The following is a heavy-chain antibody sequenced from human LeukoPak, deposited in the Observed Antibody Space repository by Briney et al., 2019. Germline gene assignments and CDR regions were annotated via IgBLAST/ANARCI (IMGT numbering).Heavy chain of an antibody. Sequence: SETLSLTCTVSGGSISSSSYYWGWIRQPPGKGLEWIGCIYYSGSTYYNPSLKSRVTISVDTSKNQFSLKPSSVTAADTAVYYCARIAAAGYYYYYMDVWGKGTTVTISS. V-gene: IGHV4-39*01. CDR3: ARIAAAGYYYYYMDV. CDR2: IYYSGST. CDR1: GGSISSSSYY. D-gene: IGHD6-13*01. J-gene: IGHJ6*03.